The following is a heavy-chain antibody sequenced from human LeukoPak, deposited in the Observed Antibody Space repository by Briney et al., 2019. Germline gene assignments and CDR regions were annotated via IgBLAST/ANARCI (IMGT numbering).Heavy chain of an antibody. V-gene: IGHV1-3*04. CDR3: ARDRRYDFWSGNNWFDP. CDR2: IDIGGDRT. J-gene: IGHJ5*02. Sequence: ASVKVSCKASGYTFTSHAMHWVRQAPGQRLEWMGWIDIGGDRTKYSLMFQGRVSITKDTSASTTYMEVHSLRSEDTAVYYCARDRRYDFWSGNNWFDPWGQGTLVTVSS. CDR1: GYTFTSHA. D-gene: IGHD3-3*01.